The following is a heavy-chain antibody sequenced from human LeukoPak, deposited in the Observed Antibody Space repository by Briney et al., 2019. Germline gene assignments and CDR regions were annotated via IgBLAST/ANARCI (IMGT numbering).Heavy chain of an antibody. CDR2: TYYRTKWNN. Sequence: SQTLSLTCAISGDSVSSKSVSWNWIRQSPLRGLEWLGRTYYRTKWNNDYAEFVKSRIIFNADTSRNHFSLQLNSVTPEDTAVYYCARASISDSWNYGGLDYWAQGTLVTVSS. CDR1: GDSVSSKSVS. CDR3: ARASISDSWNYGGLDY. D-gene: IGHD1-7*01. V-gene: IGHV6-1*01. J-gene: IGHJ4*02.